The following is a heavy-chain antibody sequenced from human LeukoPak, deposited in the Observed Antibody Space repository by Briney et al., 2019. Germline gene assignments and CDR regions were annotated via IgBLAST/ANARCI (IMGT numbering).Heavy chain of an antibody. V-gene: IGHV4-38-2*02. Sequence: PSETLSLTCTVSGYSISSGYYWGWIRQPPGKGLEWIGSFSDSENTYYSPSLKSRVTMSVDTSNNQFSLKLSSVTAADTAVYYCARGRNMDVWGKGTTVTVSS. CDR1: GYSISSGYY. CDR3: ARGRNMDV. CDR2: FSDSENT. J-gene: IGHJ6*03.